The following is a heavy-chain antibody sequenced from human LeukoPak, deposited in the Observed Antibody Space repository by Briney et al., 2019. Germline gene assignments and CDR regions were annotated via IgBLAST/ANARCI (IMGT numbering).Heavy chain of an antibody. CDR2: IYYSGST. CDR3: ARETHSGCNDY. J-gene: IGHJ4*02. V-gene: IGHV4-59*01. CDR1: GGSIRSNYY. D-gene: IGHD2-15*01. Sequence: KSSETLSLTCTVSGGSIRSNYYWGWIRQPPGKGLEWIGYIYYSGSTNYNPSLKSRVTISVDTSKNQFSLKLSSVTAADTAVYYCARETHSGCNDYWGQGTLVTVSS.